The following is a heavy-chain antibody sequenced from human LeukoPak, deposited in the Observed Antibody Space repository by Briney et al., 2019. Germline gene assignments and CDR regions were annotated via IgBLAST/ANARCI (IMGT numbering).Heavy chain of an antibody. D-gene: IGHD6-13*01. CDR3: ASGLLRAADGTVYYYGMDV. CDR2: INHSGST. CDR1: GGSISSSTYY. Sequence: SETLSLTCTVSGGSISSSTYYWGRIRQPPGKGLEWIGEINHSGSTNYNPSLKSRVTISVDTSKNQFSLKLSSVTAADTAVYYCASGLLRAADGTVYYYGMDVWGQGTTATVSS. J-gene: IGHJ6*02. V-gene: IGHV4-39*07.